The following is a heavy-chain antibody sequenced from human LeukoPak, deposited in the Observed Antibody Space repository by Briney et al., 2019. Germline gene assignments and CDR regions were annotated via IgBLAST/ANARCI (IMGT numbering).Heavy chain of an antibody. CDR3: ARAPITTRPSDY. CDR2: INPSGGST. D-gene: IGHD6-6*01. Sequence: ASVKVSCKASGYTLTTYFIHWVRQAPGQGLEWMGTINPSGGSTTYAPKFQGRVTMTSDTSTSTVNMELSSLRSEDTVVYYCARAPITTRPSDYWGQGTLVTVSS. CDR1: GYTLTTYF. J-gene: IGHJ4*02. V-gene: IGHV1-46*01.